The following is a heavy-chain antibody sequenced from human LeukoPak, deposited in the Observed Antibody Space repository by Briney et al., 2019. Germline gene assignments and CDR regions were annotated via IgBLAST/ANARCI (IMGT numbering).Heavy chain of an antibody. CDR2: ITSSSGSI. CDR1: GFTFSSYS. Sequence: GGSLRLSCAASGFTFSSYSMNWVRQAPGKGLEWVSYITSSSGSIYYADSVKGRFTISRDNAKNSLYLQINSLRADDTAVYYCARPNIQCGGDCYGGDAFDIWGQGTMVTVSS. CDR3: ARPNIQCGGDCYGGDAFDI. D-gene: IGHD2-21*01. J-gene: IGHJ3*02. V-gene: IGHV3-48*04.